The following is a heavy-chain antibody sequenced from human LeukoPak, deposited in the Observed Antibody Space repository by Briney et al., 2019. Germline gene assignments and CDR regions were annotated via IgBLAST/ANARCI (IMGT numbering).Heavy chain of an antibody. CDR1: YDSIRVYY. Sequence: PSHSLSLTRTVSYDSIRVYYRVGTRDPRTKGLEWIGYFHNSGTSTYNPSLKSRVTISPDTSKNQFSLKLNSLTPADTAVYYCTRGAGWLIDYWGQGILVTVSS. D-gene: IGHD3-16*01. CDR3: TRGAGWLIDY. J-gene: IGHJ4*02. CDR2: FHNSGTS. V-gene: IGHV4-59*07.